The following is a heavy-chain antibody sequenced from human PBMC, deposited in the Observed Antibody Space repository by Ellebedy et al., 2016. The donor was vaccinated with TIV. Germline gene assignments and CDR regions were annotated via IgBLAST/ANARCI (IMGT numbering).Heavy chain of an antibody. D-gene: IGHD3-3*01. CDR1: GFSVSGAY. Sequence: PGGSLRLSCAASGFSVSGAYMSWVRQAPGRSLEWVSLFYRGGDTSYADSVKGRFTISADSSENTLYLQMNSMRADDTAVYYCARDRERSGYYGFWGQGTLVTVSS. CDR2: FYRGGDT. V-gene: IGHV3-66*01. CDR3: ARDRERSGYYGF. J-gene: IGHJ4*02.